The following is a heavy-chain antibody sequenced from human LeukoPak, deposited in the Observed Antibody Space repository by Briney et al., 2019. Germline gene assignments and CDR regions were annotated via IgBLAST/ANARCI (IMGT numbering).Heavy chain of an antibody. D-gene: IGHD1-14*01. J-gene: IGHJ6*02. CDR1: GFTFNNYA. Sequence: GGSLRLSCAASGFTFNNYAMNWVRQAPGKGLEWVSVISGSGGTTYDADSVKGRFTISRDSSKNTLYLQMNSLRAEDTAVYYCAKVSGGGLYYDGMDVWGQGTTVTVSS. CDR3: AKVSGGGLYYDGMDV. V-gene: IGHV3-23*01. CDR2: ISGSGGTT.